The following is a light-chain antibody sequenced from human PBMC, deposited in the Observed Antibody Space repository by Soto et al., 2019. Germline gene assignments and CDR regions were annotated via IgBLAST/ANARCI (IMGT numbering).Light chain of an antibody. J-gene: IGLJ2*01. Sequence: QSALTQPPSASGSPGQSVAISCTGTNSDVGSSNYVSWYQQPPGKAPKLIIYDVNKRPSGVPDRFSGSKSGNTASLTVSGLQAEDEADYYCSSNTGSTNLIFGGGTQLTVL. CDR3: SSNTGSTNLI. CDR1: NSDVGSSNY. V-gene: IGLV2-8*01. CDR2: DVN.